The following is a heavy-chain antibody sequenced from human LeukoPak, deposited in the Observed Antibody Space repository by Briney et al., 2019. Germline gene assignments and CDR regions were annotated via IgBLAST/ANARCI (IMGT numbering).Heavy chain of an antibody. Sequence: WVRQAPGKGLEWIGSISYSGNTYYNPSLKSRVTISVDTSKNHFSLKLSSVTAADTAVYYCARGYSYGPNDAFDIWGQGTMVTISS. CDR3: ARGYSYGPNDAFDI. J-gene: IGHJ3*02. V-gene: IGHV4-39*07. D-gene: IGHD5-18*01. CDR2: ISYSGNT.